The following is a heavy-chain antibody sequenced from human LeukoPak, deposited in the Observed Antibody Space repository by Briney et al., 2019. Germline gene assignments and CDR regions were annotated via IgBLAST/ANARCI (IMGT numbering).Heavy chain of an antibody. CDR1: GFTFSSYA. D-gene: IGHD3-22*01. CDR2: ISYDGSNK. V-gene: IGHV3-30-3*01. Sequence: AGGSLRLSCAASGFTFSSYAMHWVRQAPGKGLEWVAVISYDGSNKYYADSVKGRFTISRDNSKNTLYLQMNSLRAEDTAVYYCARNYYCDSSGYYQGYYGMDVWGQGTTVTVSS. CDR3: ARNYYCDSSGYYQGYYGMDV. J-gene: IGHJ6*02.